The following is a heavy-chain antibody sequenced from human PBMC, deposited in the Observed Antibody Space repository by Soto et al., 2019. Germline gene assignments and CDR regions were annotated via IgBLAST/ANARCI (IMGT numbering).Heavy chain of an antibody. Sequence: EVQLVESGGGLVQPGGSLRLSCAASGFTFSDYEMSWVRQAPGKGLEWLSYISSSGSTIHYADSVKGRFTISRDNAKNSLYLQMNSLRAEDMALYYCARDWTGGSYYFWGQGTLVTVSS. CDR1: GFTFSDYE. D-gene: IGHD1-26*01. V-gene: IGHV3-48*03. CDR3: ARDWTGGSYYF. CDR2: ISSSGSTI. J-gene: IGHJ4*02.